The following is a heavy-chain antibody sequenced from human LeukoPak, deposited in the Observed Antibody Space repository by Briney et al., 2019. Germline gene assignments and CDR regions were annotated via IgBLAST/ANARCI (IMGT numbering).Heavy chain of an antibody. D-gene: IGHD3-22*01. CDR3: ARESRQWFPDY. CDR1: GFTVSSNY. J-gene: IGHJ4*02. Sequence: GGSLRLSCAASGFTVSSNYMSWVRQAPGKGLKWVSVIYSGGSTYYADSVKGRFTISRDNSKNTLYLQMNSLRAEDTAVYYCARESRQWFPDYWGQGTLVTVSS. CDR2: IYSGGST. V-gene: IGHV3-53*01.